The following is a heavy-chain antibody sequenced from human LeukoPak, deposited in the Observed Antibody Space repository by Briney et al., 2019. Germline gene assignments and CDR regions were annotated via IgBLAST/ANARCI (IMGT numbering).Heavy chain of an antibody. CDR3: AGSSGWLFDY. V-gene: IGHV3-7*01. CDR1: GFPFRKCW. D-gene: IGHD6-19*01. CDR2: IKEDGSQI. J-gene: IGHJ4*02. Sequence: HTGGSLRLSCVGSGFPFRKCWMNWVREAPGKGLEWVGNIKEDGSQIYYVDSVRGRFTISRDNAKNSVYLQMNSLRAEHTAVYYCAGSSGWLFDYWGQGSLVAASS.